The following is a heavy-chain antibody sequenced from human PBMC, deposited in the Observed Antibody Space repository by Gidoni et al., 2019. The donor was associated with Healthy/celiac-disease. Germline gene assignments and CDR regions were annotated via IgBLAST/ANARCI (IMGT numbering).Heavy chain of an antibody. Sequence: QVQLVESGGGLVKPGGSLRLSCAASGFTFSDYYMRWTRQAPGKGLGWVSYISSRGSTIYYADSVKGRFTISRDNAKNSLYLQMNSLRAEDTAVYYCARRGKSPEPPDYWGQGTLVTVSS. CDR3: ARRGKSPEPPDY. CDR1: GFTFSDYY. D-gene: IGHD3-10*01. V-gene: IGHV3-11*01. J-gene: IGHJ4*02. CDR2: ISSRGSTI.